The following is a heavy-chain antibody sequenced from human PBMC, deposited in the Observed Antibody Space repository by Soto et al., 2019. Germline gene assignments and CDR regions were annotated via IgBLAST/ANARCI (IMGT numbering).Heavy chain of an antibody. V-gene: IGHV2-26*01. D-gene: IGHD6-19*01. J-gene: IGHJ3*02. CDR3: ARIRAIAVAVHLDAFDI. CDR1: GFSLSNARMG. Sequence: QVTLKESGPVLVKPTETLTLTCTVSGFSLSNARMGVSWIRQPPGKALEWLAHIFSNDEKSYSTSLKSRLTISKDTYKSQVVLTMTNMDPVDTATYYCARIRAIAVAVHLDAFDIWGQGTMVTVSS. CDR2: IFSNDEK.